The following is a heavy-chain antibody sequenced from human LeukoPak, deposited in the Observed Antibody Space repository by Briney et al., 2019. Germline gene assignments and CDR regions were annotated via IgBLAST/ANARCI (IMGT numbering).Heavy chain of an antibody. J-gene: IGHJ4*02. D-gene: IGHD2-15*01. CDR1: GFTFSSYA. CDR2: ISGSGGST. V-gene: IGHV3-23*01. Sequence: GGSLRLSCAASGFTFSSYAMSWVRQAPGKGLEWVSAISGSGGSTYYADSVKGRFTISRDNSKNTLYLQMNSLRAEDTAVYYCAKSIRSYCNGGSCPGYWGQGTLVTVSS. CDR3: AKSIRSYCNGGSCPGY.